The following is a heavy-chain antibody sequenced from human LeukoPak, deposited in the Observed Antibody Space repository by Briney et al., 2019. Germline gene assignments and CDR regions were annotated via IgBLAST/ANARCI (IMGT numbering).Heavy chain of an antibody. V-gene: IGHV4-4*07. J-gene: IGHJ4*02. Sequence: SSQTLSLTCSVAAASISTYYSSCIRQPARKELEWIGLIYTSVRTNYNTSPKSRVTMSVDTSKNQFCLKLSSVTAADTAVYYCARDREWLPREPYFDYWGQGTLVTVSS. CDR1: AASISTYY. CDR2: IYTSVRT. D-gene: IGHD6-19*01. CDR3: ARDREWLPREPYFDY.